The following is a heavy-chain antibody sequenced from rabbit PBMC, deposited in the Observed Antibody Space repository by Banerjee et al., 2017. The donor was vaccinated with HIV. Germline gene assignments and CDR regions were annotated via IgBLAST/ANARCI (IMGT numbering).Heavy chain of an antibody. CDR1: GLDFSSGYD. CDR3: ARLPSAVYDLYAIDL. CDR2: IYATSGNT. V-gene: IGHV1S47*01. J-gene: IGHJ6*01. D-gene: IGHD6-1*01. Sequence: QEQLVESGGGLVQLEGSLTLTCTASGLDFSSGYDMCWVRQAPGKRPEWIASIYATSGNTYYANWAKGRFTITRSTSLNTVTLQLNSLTAADTATYFCARLPSAVYDLYAIDLWGPGTLVTVS.